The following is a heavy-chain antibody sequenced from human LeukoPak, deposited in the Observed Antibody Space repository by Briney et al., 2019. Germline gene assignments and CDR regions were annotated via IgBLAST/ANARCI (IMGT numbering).Heavy chain of an antibody. V-gene: IGHV4-31*03. CDR3: ARAILTASGYVWHFDL. CDR1: GGSISSGGYY. J-gene: IGHJ2*01. Sequence: SETLSLTCTVSGGSISSGGYYRSWIRQHPGKGLEWIGYIYYSGSTYYNPSLKSRVTISVDTSKNQFSLKLSSVTAADTAVYYCARAILTASGYVWHFDLWGRGTLVTVSS. D-gene: IGHD3-3*01. CDR2: IYYSGST.